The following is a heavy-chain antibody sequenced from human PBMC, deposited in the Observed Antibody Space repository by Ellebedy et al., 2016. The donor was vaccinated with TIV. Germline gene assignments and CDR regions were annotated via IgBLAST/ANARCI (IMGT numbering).Heavy chain of an antibody. CDR2: IYSGGST. Sequence: GESLKISCAASGFTVSSNYMSWVRQAPGKGLEWVSVIYSGGSTYYADSVQGRFTISRDNSKNTLYLQMNSLRVEDTAVYYCARDTRFIDQRHNWFDPWGQGAQVTVSS. CDR1: GFTVSSNY. V-gene: IGHV3-66*01. CDR3: ARDTRFIDQRHNWFDP. J-gene: IGHJ5*02. D-gene: IGHD6-25*01.